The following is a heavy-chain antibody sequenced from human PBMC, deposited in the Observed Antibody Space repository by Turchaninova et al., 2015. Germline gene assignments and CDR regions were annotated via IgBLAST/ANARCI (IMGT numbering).Heavy chain of an antibody. CDR1: GLSCHNTL. V-gene: IGHV3-15*01. CDR3: AARGNVGL. D-gene: IGHD2-15*01. J-gene: IGHJ4*02. CDR2: IKSKSGGGTT. Sequence: EVQLVETGGGWVKQGVSLRLDCVTSGLSCHNTLMRWVRTAPGMGVEWVGSIKSKSGGGTTQYAAPVKGSFTISRDDPKNTFYLQMNSLRTEDTAVYYCAARGNVGLWGQGTLVTVSS.